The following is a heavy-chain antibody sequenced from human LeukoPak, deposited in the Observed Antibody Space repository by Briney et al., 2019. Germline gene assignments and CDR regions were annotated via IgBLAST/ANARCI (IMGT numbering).Heavy chain of an antibody. V-gene: IGHV3-74*01. D-gene: IGHD3-10*01. CDR3: ARDRGPRTGFMVREAYDY. J-gene: IGHJ4*02. Sequence: GGSLRLSCATSGFTFSDYWIHWARQAPGKGLVWVSRINTDGSITNYADSVKGRFSISRDNAKNTLYLQMSSLRAEDTAVYYCARDRGPRTGFMVREAYDYWGQGTLVTVSS. CDR1: GFTFSDYW. CDR2: INTDGSIT.